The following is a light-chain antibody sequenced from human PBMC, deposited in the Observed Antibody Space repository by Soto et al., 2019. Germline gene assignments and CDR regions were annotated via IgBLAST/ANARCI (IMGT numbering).Light chain of an antibody. CDR3: QRLSHYPLP. J-gene: IGKJ5*01. CDR1: QDIGSY. CDR2: AAA. V-gene: IGKV1-9*01. Sequence: DIQLTQSPSFLSASVGDRVTITCRASQDIGSYLAWYQQKPGKAPQFLLYAAATLRLGVPSSFSESGSGTEFTLTISTLQPEYSPTYYCQRLSHYPLPFGQG.